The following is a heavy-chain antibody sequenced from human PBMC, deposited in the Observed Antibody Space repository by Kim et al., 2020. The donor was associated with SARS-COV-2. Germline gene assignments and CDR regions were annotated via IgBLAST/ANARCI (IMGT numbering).Heavy chain of an antibody. J-gene: IGHJ4*02. CDR3: AKVSGRVDILTGYYAEYYFDY. Sequence: FTISRDNPKNTLYLQMNSLRAEDTAVYYCAKVSGRVDILTGYYAEYYFDYWGQGTLVTVSS. D-gene: IGHD3-9*01. V-gene: IGHV3-23*01.